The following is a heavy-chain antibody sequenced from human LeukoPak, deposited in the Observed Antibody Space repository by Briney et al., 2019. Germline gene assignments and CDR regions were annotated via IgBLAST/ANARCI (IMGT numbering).Heavy chain of an antibody. CDR1: GDSVSSNSAA. D-gene: IGHD5-18*01. CDR3: ARAPWIRRTPTNCWFDP. Sequence: SQTLSLTCAISGDSVSSNSAAWNWIRQSPSRGLEWLGRTYYRSKWYNDYAVSVKSRITINPDTSKNQFSLQLNSVTPEDTAVYYCARAPWIRRTPTNCWFDPWGQGTLVTVSS. V-gene: IGHV6-1*01. J-gene: IGHJ5*02. CDR2: TYYRSKWYN.